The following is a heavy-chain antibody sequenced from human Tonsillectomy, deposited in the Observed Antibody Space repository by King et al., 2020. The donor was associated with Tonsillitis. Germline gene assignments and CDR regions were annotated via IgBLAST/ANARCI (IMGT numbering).Heavy chain of an antibody. J-gene: IGHJ3*02. V-gene: IGHV3-23*03. CDR2: VYSGGSST. D-gene: IGHD1-14*01. CDR3: AKTGLKGFDI. Sequence: VQLVESGGDLVQPGGSLRLSCAASGFTFSSYAMSWVRQAPGKGLEWVSVVYSGGSSTYYADSVQGRFTISRDNSKNTLYLQVNSLRAEDTAVYYCAKTGLKGFDIWGQGTMVTVSS. CDR1: GFTFSSYA.